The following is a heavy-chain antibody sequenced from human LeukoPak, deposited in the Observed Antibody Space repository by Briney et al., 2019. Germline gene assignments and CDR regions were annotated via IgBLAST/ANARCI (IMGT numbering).Heavy chain of an antibody. J-gene: IGHJ3*02. V-gene: IGHV3-23*01. CDR3: ARENRRELDAFDI. Sequence: GGSLRLSCAASRFTFSSYGMSWVRQAPGKGLEWVSAISGSGGSTYYADSVKGRFTISRDNSKNTLYLQMNSLRAEDTAVYYCARENRRELDAFDIWGQGTMVTVSS. D-gene: IGHD1-7*01. CDR1: RFTFSSYG. CDR2: ISGSGGST.